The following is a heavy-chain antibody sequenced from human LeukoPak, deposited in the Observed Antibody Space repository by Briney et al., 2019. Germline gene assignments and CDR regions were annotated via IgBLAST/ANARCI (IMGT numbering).Heavy chain of an antibody. CDR1: GFSLSSYW. CDR2: IKQDGSEK. CDR3: AREILVITATHRFEY. J-gene: IGHJ4*02. V-gene: IGHV3-7*03. D-gene: IGHD2-2*01. Sequence: PGGSLRLSCAVSGFSLSSYWMSWLRQAQGKELEWVANIKQDGSEKYYVDSVKGRFTISRDNAKNSLYLQMNSLRAEDTAVYYGAREILVITATHRFEYWGQGTLVTVPS.